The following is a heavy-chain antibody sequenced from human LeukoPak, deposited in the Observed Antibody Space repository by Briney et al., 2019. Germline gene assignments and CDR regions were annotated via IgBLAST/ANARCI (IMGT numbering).Heavy chain of an antibody. Sequence: GGSLRLSCTVSGFTVSSNSMSWVRQAPGKGLEWVSFIYSGGNTHYSDSVKGRFTISRDNSKNTLSLQMNSLRAEDTAVYYCARDLQSSSGYRDKWGQGTLVTVSS. V-gene: IGHV3-53*01. CDR2: IYSGGNT. D-gene: IGHD3-22*01. CDR1: GFTVSSNS. J-gene: IGHJ4*02. CDR3: ARDLQSSSGYRDK.